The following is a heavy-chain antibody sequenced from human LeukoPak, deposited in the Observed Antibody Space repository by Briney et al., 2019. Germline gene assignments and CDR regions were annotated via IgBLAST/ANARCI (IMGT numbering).Heavy chain of an antibody. CDR3: AKVGATQDF. CDR2: VSASGGST. V-gene: IGHV3-23*01. D-gene: IGHD1-26*01. J-gene: IGHJ4*02. CDR1: GFTFSSYA. Sequence: PGGSLRLSCAASGFTFSSYAMSWVRQTPGKGLQWVSAVSASGGSTYYADSVKGRFTISRDNSQNTLYLQMNSLRAEDTAVYYCAKVGATQDFWGQGTLVTVSS.